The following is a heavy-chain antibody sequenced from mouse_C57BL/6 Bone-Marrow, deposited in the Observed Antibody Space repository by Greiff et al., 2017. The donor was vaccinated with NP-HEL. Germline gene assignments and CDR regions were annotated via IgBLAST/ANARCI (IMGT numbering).Heavy chain of an antibody. Sequence: VQLRQSVAELVRPGASVKLSCTASGFNIKNTYMHWVKQRPEQGLEWIGRIDPANGNTKYAPKFQGKATITADTSSNTAYLQLSSLTSEDTAIYYCARGYYFGSSYGRNYFDYWGQGTTLTVSS. J-gene: IGHJ2*01. CDR3: ARGYYFGSSYGRNYFDY. CDR1: GFNIKNTY. CDR2: IDPANGNT. V-gene: IGHV14-3*01. D-gene: IGHD1-1*01.